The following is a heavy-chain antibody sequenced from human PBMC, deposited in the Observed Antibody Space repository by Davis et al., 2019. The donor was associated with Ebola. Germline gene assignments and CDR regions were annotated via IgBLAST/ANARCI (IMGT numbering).Heavy chain of an antibody. CDR1: GFTFSSYA. J-gene: IGHJ6*02. D-gene: IGHD6-6*01. CDR3: AREDSSSIYYYYGMDV. CDR2: ISYDGSKK. V-gene: IGHV3-30-3*01. Sequence: GESLKISCAASGFTFSSYAMHWVRQAPGKGLEWVAVISYDGSKKYYADSVKGRFTISRDNSKNTLYLQMNSLRAEDTAVYYCAREDSSSIYYYYGMDVWGQGTTVTVSS.